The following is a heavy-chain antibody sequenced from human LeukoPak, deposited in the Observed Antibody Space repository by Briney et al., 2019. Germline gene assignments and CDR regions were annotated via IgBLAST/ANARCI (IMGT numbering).Heavy chain of an antibody. CDR3: ARDGGYYGSGSYNWFDP. CDR1: GGSISSYF. D-gene: IGHD3-10*01. V-gene: IGHV4-59*12. J-gene: IGHJ5*02. Sequence: SETLSLTCTVSGGSISSYFWSWIRQPPGKGLEWIGSIYYSGSTYYNPSLKSRVTISVNTSKNQFSLKLSSVTAADTAVYYCARDGGYYGSGSYNWFDPWGQGTLVTVSS. CDR2: IYYSGST.